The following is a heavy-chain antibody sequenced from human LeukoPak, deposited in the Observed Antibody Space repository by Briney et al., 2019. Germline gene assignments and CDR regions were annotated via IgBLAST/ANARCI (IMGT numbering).Heavy chain of an antibody. CDR1: GFTVSSNY. CDR2: IYSGGST. V-gene: IGHV3-53*01. J-gene: IGHJ4*02. D-gene: IGHD3-22*01. CDR3: VYYDSSGYYYGRLRY. Sequence: QSGGSLRLSCAASGFTVSSNYMSWVRQAPGKGLEWVSVIYSGGSTYYADSVKGRFTISRDNSKNTLYLHMNSLRAEDTAVYFCVYYDSSGYYYGRLRYWGQGTPVTVSS.